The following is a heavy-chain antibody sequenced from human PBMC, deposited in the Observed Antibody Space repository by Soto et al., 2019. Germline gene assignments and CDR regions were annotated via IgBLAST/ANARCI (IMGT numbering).Heavy chain of an antibody. CDR1: GGSISSSSYY. CDR2: IYYSGST. Sequence: SETLSLTCTVSGGSISSSSYYWGWIRQPPGKGLEWIGSIYYSGSTYYNPSLKSRVTISVDTSKNQFSLKLSSVTAADTAVYYCARGFEYYYDSSGYPIFDYWGQGTLVTVSS. D-gene: IGHD3-22*01. V-gene: IGHV4-39*07. J-gene: IGHJ4*02. CDR3: ARGFEYYYDSSGYPIFDY.